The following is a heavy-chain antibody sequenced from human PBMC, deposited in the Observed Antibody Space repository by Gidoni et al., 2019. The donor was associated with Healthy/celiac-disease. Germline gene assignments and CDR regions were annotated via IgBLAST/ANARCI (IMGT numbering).Heavy chain of an antibody. CDR3: ARAVDRVATSLVGY. V-gene: IGHV3-7*01. J-gene: IGHJ4*02. CDR1: GFTFSGYW. CDR2: IKQDGSEK. D-gene: IGHD5-12*01. Sequence: EVQLVESGGGLVQPGGSLSLSCSASGFTFSGYWMGWVRQAPGKGLAWGANIKQDGSEKYYVDNVKGRFTISRDNDKNSLYLQKNSLGAEDTGVYYCARAVDRVATSLVGYWGQGTLVTVSS.